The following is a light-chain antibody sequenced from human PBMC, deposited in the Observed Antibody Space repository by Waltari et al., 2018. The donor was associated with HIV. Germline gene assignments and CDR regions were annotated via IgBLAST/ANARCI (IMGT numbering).Light chain of an antibody. CDR1: SSDVGSYNL. V-gene: IGLV2-23*02. CDR2: EVR. CDR3: CSYAGSSTLV. Sequence: QSALTQPASVSGSPGQSITISCTGTSSDVGSYNLVSWYQQHPGTAPKLMIYEVRKRPSGVSNRFSGSKSGNTASLTISGLQAEDEAYYYCCSYAGSSTLVFGGGTKLTVL. J-gene: IGLJ2*01.